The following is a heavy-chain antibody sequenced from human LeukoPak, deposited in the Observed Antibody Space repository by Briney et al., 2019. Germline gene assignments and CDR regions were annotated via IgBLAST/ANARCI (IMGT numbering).Heavy chain of an antibody. CDR2: IYYSEST. V-gene: IGHV4-31*03. CDR3: ARFRLSYFDY. CDR1: GGSISSGGDY. D-gene: IGHD6-25*01. Sequence: SETLSLTCTVSGGSISSGGDYWSWIRQHPGRGLEWIGYIYYSESTYYNPSLKSRVTISVDTSKNQFSLKLSSVTAADTAVYYCARFRLSYFDYWGQGTLVTVSS. J-gene: IGHJ4*02.